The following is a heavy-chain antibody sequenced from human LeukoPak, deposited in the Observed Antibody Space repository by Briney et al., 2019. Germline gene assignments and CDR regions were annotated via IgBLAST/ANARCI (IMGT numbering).Heavy chain of an antibody. CDR2: ISYSGNT. Sequence: SSETLSLTCTVSGGSISSGGYFWGCIRQPPGKGLEWIGSISYSGNTYYNPSLKSRVTISVDTSKNQFSLTVTTATAPGTAVYYCARQLAGGIAASNTVSYYCYMDAWGKGTTVTASS. CDR1: GGSISSGGYF. CDR3: ARQLAGGIAASNTVSYYCYMDA. J-gene: IGHJ6*03. D-gene: IGHD6-13*01. V-gene: IGHV4-39*01.